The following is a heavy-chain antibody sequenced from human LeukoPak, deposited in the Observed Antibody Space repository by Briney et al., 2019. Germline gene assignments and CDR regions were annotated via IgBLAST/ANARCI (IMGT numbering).Heavy chain of an antibody. J-gene: IGHJ6*03. CDR3: ARADRLRYFDWANLGTYYYMDV. Sequence: AASVKVSCKASGYTFTGYYIHWVRQAPGQGLEWMGWINTNTGNPTYAQGFTGRFVFSLDTSVSTAYLQISSLKAEDTAVYYCARADRLRYFDWANLGTYYYMDVWGKGTTVTVSS. CDR1: GYTFTGYY. D-gene: IGHD3-9*01. CDR2: INTNTGNP. V-gene: IGHV7-4-1*02.